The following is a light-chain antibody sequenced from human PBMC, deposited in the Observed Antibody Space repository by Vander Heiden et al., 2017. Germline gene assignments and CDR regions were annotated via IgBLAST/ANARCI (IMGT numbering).Light chain of an antibody. J-gene: IGLJ1*01. Sequence: SNELTQPPSVSVSPAQTARITCSGDALAKHYAHWYQQKPGQAPVLVIYKDTERPSGIPERFSASSSGTTVTLTISGVQAEDEADYHCQSADSTGTYHVFGTGTKVSVL. V-gene: IGLV3-25*03. CDR2: KDT. CDR1: ALAKHY. CDR3: QSADSTGTYHV.